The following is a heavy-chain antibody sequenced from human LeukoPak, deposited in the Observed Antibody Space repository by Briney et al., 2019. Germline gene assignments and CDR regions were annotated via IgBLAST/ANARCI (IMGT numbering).Heavy chain of an antibody. Sequence: GGSLRLSCAASGFTFSSYAMSWVRQAPGKGLEWVSAISGSGGSTYYADSEKGRFTISRDNSKNTLYLQMNSLRAEDTAVYYCAKVRMITMIAYDAFDIWGQGTMVTVSS. CDR3: AKVRMITMIAYDAFDI. V-gene: IGHV3-23*01. CDR1: GFTFSSYA. CDR2: ISGSGGST. D-gene: IGHD3-22*01. J-gene: IGHJ3*02.